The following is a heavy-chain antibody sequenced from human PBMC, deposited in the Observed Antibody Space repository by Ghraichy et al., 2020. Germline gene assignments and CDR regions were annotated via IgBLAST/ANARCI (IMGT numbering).Heavy chain of an antibody. D-gene: IGHD4-11*01. CDR1: GFTFSSYA. V-gene: IGHV3-30-3*01. CDR2: ISYDGSNK. J-gene: IGHJ6*02. Sequence: GGSLRLSCAASGFTFSSYAMHWVRQAPGKGLEWVAVISYDGSNKYYADSVKGRFTISRDNSKNTLYLQMNSLRAEDTAVYYCARSATTVTTHSYYYYYGMDVWGQGTTVTVSS. CDR3: ARSATTVTTHSYYYYYGMDV.